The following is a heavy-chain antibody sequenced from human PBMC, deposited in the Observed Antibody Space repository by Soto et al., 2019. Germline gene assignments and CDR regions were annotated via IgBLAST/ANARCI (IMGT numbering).Heavy chain of an antibody. CDR2: ISSNGGST. V-gene: IGHV3-64*01. CDR3: ARSSGGFDWLLYIDY. J-gene: IGHJ4*02. Sequence: GGSLRLSCAASGFTFSSYAMHWVRQAPGKGLEYVSAISSNGGSTYYANSVKGRFTISRDNSKNTLYLQMGSLRAEDMAVYYCARSSGGFDWLLYIDYWGQGTLVTVSS. D-gene: IGHD3-9*01. CDR1: GFTFSSYA.